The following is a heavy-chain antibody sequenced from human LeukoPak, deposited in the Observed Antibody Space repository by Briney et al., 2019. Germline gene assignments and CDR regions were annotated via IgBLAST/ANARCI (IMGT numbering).Heavy chain of an antibody. CDR1: GYTFTSYG. CDR2: ISAYNGNT. Sequence: GASLKVCCNASGYTFTSYGISWVRRAPGQGLGWMGWISAYNGNTNYAQKLQGSVTMTTDTSTSTAYMELRSLRSDDTAVYYCARDHPPRRQWCGDGEDAFDIWGQGTMVTVSS. CDR3: ARDHPPRRQWCGDGEDAFDI. J-gene: IGHJ3*02. V-gene: IGHV1-18*01. D-gene: IGHD3-10*01.